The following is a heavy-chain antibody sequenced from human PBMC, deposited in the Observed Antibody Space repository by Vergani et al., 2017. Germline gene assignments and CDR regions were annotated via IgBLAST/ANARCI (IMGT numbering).Heavy chain of an antibody. CDR2: ISWNSGSI. D-gene: IGHD2-2*02. Sequence: EVQLVESGGGLVQPGRSLRLSCAASGFTFDDYAMHWVRHAPGKGLEWVSGISWNSGSIGYADSVKGRFTISRDNAKNSLYLQMNSLRAEDTALYYCAKSSCYTGLCAFDIWGQGTMVTVSS. J-gene: IGHJ3*02. CDR1: GFTFDDYA. CDR3: AKSSCYTGLCAFDI. V-gene: IGHV3-9*01.